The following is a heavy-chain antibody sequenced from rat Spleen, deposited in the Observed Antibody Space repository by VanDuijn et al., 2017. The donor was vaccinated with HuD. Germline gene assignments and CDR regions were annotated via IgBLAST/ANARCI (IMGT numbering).Heavy chain of an antibody. V-gene: IGHV2-15*01. J-gene: IGHJ2*01. CDR3: ARGHNYFDY. Sequence: VHLVESGGGLVQPGGSLKLSCVASGFTFSDFYMAWVRQPPGKGLEWMGAIWSGGSTDKNSTLKSRLNISRDTSKSQVFLKVNSLQTEDTAIYFCARGHNYFDYWGQGIMVTVSS. CDR1: GFTFSDFY. CDR2: IWSGGST.